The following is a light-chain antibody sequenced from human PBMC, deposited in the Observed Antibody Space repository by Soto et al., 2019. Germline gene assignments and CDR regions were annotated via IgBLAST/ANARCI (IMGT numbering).Light chain of an antibody. Sequence: DIQMTQSPSSLSASVGDRVTITCRASQGISSYLAWYQQKPGKAPKLLIYAASTLQSEVPSRFSGSGSGTEFTLTISSLQPEDFATYYCQQLNSFPITFGQGTRLEI. V-gene: IGKV1-9*01. CDR2: AAS. J-gene: IGKJ5*01. CDR3: QQLNSFPIT. CDR1: QGISSY.